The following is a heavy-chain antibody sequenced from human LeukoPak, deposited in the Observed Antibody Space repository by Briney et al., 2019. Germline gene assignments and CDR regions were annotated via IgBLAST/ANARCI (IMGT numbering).Heavy chain of an antibody. CDR1: GYSFTDNW. J-gene: IGHJ3*02. V-gene: IGHV5-51*01. D-gene: IGHD3-10*01. Sequence: GESLKISCKGSGYSFTDNWITWVRQMPGKRLEWMGIIYPGDSDTRYSPSFQGQVTFSADKSISTAYLQWSSLKASDTAMYYCARQGDMVRGNAFDIWGQGTMLTVSS. CDR3: ARQGDMVRGNAFDI. CDR2: IYPGDSDT.